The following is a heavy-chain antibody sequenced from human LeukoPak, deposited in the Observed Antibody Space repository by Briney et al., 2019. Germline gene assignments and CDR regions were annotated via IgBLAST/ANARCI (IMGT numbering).Heavy chain of an antibody. V-gene: IGHV3-23*01. CDR3: AKAPTGYCSGGSCYHFDY. CDR1: GFTFNSYA. J-gene: IGHJ4*02. D-gene: IGHD2-15*01. Sequence: PGGSLRLSCAASGFTFNSYAMSWVRQAPGKGLEWVSAISGSGGNTYYADSVKGRFTISRDNSKNTLYLQMNSLRAEDTAVCYCAKAPTGYCSGGSCYHFDYWGQGTQVTVSS. CDR2: ISGSGGNT.